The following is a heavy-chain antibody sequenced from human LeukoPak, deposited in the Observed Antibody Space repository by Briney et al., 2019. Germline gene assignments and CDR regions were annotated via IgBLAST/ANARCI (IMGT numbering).Heavy chain of an antibody. D-gene: IGHD3-10*01. V-gene: IGHV4-4*07. Sequence: SETLSLTCSVSGGSISGYYWSWIRQPAGKGLEWIGRISTSGSTNYNPSLESRVTVSVDTSKNQFSLKLSSVTAADTAVYYCARVSMVRGAPDYYFDYWGQGTLVSVSS. J-gene: IGHJ4*02. CDR2: ISTSGST. CDR3: ARVSMVRGAPDYYFDY. CDR1: GGSISGYY.